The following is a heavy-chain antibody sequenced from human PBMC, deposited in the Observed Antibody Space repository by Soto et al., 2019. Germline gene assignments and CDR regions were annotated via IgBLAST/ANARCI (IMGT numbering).Heavy chain of an antibody. D-gene: IGHD6-13*01. Sequence: GGSLRLSCAASGFTFSSYWIHWVRQAPGKGLVWVSHINSDGTSTSYADSVKGRFTVSRDNAKNTLYLQMNSLRAEDTAVHYCARGIAAAGTDYWGQGTLVTVSS. V-gene: IGHV3-74*01. J-gene: IGHJ4*02. CDR2: INSDGTST. CDR1: GFTFSSYW. CDR3: ARGIAAAGTDY.